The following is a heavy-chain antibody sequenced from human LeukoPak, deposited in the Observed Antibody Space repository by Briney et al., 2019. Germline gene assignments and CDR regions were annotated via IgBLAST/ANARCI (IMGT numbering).Heavy chain of an antibody. CDR2: LSFDGAHK. CDR1: GFTFRHYA. CDR3: VRARTGGLDY. V-gene: IGHV3-30*04. Sequence: GGSLRLSCAASGFTFRHYAVHWVRQAPGRGLEWVAVLSFDGAHKYYAESVKGRFTISKDNSNNTLFLQMDSLRLEDTALYYCVRARTGGLDYWGQGTLVTVSS. J-gene: IGHJ4*02. D-gene: IGHD3-16*01.